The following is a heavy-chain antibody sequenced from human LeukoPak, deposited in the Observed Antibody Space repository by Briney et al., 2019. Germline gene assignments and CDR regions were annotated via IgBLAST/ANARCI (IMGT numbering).Heavy chain of an antibody. CDR2: IKQDGSEK. D-gene: IGHD1-26*01. Sequence: GGSLRLSCAASGFTFSSYWMSWVRQAPGKGLEWVANIKQDGSEKYYVDSVKGRFTISRDNAKNSLYLQMNSLRAEDTAVYYCARTIVGVGATGHDYYYYYMDVWGKGTTVTVSS. V-gene: IGHV3-7*01. CDR1: GFTFSSYW. CDR3: ARTIVGVGATGHDYYYYYMDV. J-gene: IGHJ6*03.